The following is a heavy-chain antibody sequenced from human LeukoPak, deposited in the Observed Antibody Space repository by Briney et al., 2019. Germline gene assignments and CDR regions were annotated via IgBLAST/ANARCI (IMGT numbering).Heavy chain of an antibody. CDR2: ISYDGSNK. Sequence: PGGSLRLSCAASGFTFSSYGMHWVRQAPGKGLEWVAVISYDGSNKYYADSVKGRFTISRDNSKNTLYLQMNSLRAEDTAVYYCARHARSGSETLYYFDYWGQGTLVTVSS. CDR3: ARHARSGSETLYYFDY. V-gene: IGHV3-30*03. J-gene: IGHJ4*02. D-gene: IGHD3-3*01. CDR1: GFTFSSYG.